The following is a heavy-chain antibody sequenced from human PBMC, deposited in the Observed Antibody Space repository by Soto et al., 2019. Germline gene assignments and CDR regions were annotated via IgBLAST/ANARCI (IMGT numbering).Heavy chain of an antibody. D-gene: IGHD2-21*02. CDR1: GYSFTSYW. CDR2: IYPGDSDT. J-gene: IGHJ3*02. Sequence: GESLKISCRSSGYSFTSYWIGWVRQMPGKGLEWMGIIYPGDSDTRYSPSFQGQVTISVDKSISTAYLQRSCLKASDTAIYYCARVIVVVTASTLGIGAFDIWGQGTMVTVSS. CDR3: ARVIVVVTASTLGIGAFDI. V-gene: IGHV5-51*01.